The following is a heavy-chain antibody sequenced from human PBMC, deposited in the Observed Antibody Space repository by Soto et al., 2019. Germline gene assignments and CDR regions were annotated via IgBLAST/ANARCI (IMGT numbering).Heavy chain of an antibody. D-gene: IGHD5-18*01. CDR1: GFTFSSYA. Sequence: GGSLRLSCAASGFTFSSYAMHWVRQAPCKGLEWVAGISYDGSNKYYADSVKCRFTISRDNSKNTLYLQMNSLRAEDTAVYFCAREATAMAPYFDYWRQGTLVTVSS. CDR3: AREATAMAPYFDY. CDR2: ISYDGSNK. V-gene: IGHV3-30-3*01. J-gene: IGHJ4*02.